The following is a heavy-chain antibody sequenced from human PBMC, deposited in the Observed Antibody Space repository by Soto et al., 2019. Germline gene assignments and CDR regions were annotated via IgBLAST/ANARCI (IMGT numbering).Heavy chain of an antibody. D-gene: IGHD1-1*01. J-gene: IGHJ3*02. V-gene: IGHV5-51*01. Sequence: GESLKISCKGRGYSFSNYWIAWVRQMPGKGLEWMGIIYPGDFDTRYSPSFLGQATISADNSISTAYLQWSSLKASDTAMYYCARTGTSLRSFDIWGQGTMVTVSS. CDR1: GYSFSNYW. CDR3: ARTGTSLRSFDI. CDR2: IYPGDFDT.